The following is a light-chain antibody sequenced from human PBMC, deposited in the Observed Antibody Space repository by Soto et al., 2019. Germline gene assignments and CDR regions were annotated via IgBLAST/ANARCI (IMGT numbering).Light chain of an antibody. V-gene: IGKV3-15*01. CDR3: QQYHTWPLT. J-gene: IGKJ4*01. Sequence: IVMTQSPAALSVSPGESATLSCRASQSVSSHLAWYQQRPGRTPRLLIYDTSSRATGLPARFSGSGSETEFTLTISGLQSEDFAMYCCQQYHTWPLTFGGGTTLQIK. CDR1: QSVSSH. CDR2: DTS.